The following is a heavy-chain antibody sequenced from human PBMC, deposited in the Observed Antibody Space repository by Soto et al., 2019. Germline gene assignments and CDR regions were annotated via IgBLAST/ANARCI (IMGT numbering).Heavy chain of an antibody. V-gene: IGHV1-18*01. CDR2: ISAYNGNT. D-gene: IGHD3-22*01. CDR1: GYTFTSYG. CDR3: ARSLYYDSAALN. J-gene: IGHJ4*02. Sequence: EASVKVSCKASGYTFTSYGISWVRQAPGQGLEWMGWISAYNGNTNYAQKLQGRVTMTTDTSTNTAYMELRSLRSEDTAMYYCARSLYYDSAALNWGQGTVVTVSS.